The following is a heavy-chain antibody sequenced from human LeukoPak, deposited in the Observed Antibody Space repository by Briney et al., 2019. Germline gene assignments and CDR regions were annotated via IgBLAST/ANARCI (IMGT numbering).Heavy chain of an antibody. Sequence: GGSPRLSCAASGFTFSSYAMSWVRQAPGKGLEWVSAISGSGGSTYYADSVKGRFTISRDNSKNTLYLQMNSLRAEDTAVYYCARDLVSLGAFKAFDIWGQGTMVTVSS. CDR1: GFTFSSYA. V-gene: IGHV3-23*01. J-gene: IGHJ3*02. CDR2: ISGSGGST. CDR3: ARDLVSLGAFKAFDI. D-gene: IGHD3-9*01.